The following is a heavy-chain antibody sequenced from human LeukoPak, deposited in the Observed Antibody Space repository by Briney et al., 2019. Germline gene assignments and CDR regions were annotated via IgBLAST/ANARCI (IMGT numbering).Heavy chain of an antibody. Sequence: GGSLRLSCAASGFTFSSYGMHWVRQAPGKGLEWVAVIWYDGSNKYYADSVKGRFTISRDNSKNTLYLQMNSLRAEDTAVYYCAKDKRLWFGELFFTGMNYWGQGTLVTVSS. CDR3: AKDKRLWFGELFFTGMNY. J-gene: IGHJ4*02. CDR1: GFTFSSYG. D-gene: IGHD3-10*01. CDR2: IWYDGSNK. V-gene: IGHV3-30*02.